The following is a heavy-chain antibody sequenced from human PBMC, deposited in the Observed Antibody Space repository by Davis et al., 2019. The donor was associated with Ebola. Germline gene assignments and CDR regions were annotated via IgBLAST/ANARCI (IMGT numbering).Heavy chain of an antibody. Sequence: GGSLRLSCAASGFTFSSYWMSWVRQAPGKGLEWVSTINGGGSTTYYADSVKGRFTISRDNSKDTLYLQMDSLRAEDTAVYYCAKVPYYYYFYMDVWGKGTTVTVSS. V-gene: IGHV3-23*01. CDR1: GFTFSSYW. CDR3: AKVPYYYYFYMDV. CDR2: INGGGSTT. J-gene: IGHJ6*03.